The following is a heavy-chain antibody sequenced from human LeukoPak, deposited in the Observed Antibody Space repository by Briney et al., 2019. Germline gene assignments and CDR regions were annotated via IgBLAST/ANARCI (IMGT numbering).Heavy chain of an antibody. CDR1: GFTFSDYY. D-gene: IGHD6-6*01. J-gene: IGHJ4*02. CDR2: ISGSGSTI. Sequence: GGSLRLSCAAPGFTFSDYYMSWIRQTPGKGLEWVSYISGSGSTIYYADSVKGRFTISRDNAKNSLYLQMNSLRAEDTAVYYCAGEGDSSSSDYWGQGILVTVSS. CDR3: AGEGDSSSSDY. V-gene: IGHV3-11*04.